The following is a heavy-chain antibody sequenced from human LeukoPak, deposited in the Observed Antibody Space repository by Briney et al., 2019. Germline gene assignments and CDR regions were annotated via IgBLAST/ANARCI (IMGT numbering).Heavy chain of an antibody. D-gene: IGHD6-13*01. CDR3: ARGLGIAAAGSRVYGMDV. V-gene: IGHV4-59*08. CDR2: FYYSEST. J-gene: IGHJ6*02. CDR1: GGPISSYY. Sequence: SETLSLTCTVSGGPISSYYWSWIRQPPGKGLDWFGNFYYSESTNYNPSLKSRVTISVDTSKNQFSLKLTSVIAADTAVYYCARGLGIAAAGSRVYGMDVWGQGTTVTVSS.